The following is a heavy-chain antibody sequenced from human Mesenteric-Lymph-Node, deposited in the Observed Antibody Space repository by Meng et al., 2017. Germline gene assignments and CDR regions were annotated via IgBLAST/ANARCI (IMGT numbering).Heavy chain of an antibody. CDR3: ARAYTYYYDSSGYFPAEYYYGMDV. J-gene: IGHJ6*02. D-gene: IGHD3-22*01. CDR1: GGSISSNSYY. V-gene: IGHV4-39*07. CDR2: IYYSGST. Sequence: ETLSLTCTVSGGSISSNSYYWGWIRQPPGKGLEWIGSIYYSGSTNYNPSPKSRVTISVDTSKNQFSLKLSSVTAADTAVYYCARAYTYYYDSSGYFPAEYYYGMDVWGQGTTVTVSS.